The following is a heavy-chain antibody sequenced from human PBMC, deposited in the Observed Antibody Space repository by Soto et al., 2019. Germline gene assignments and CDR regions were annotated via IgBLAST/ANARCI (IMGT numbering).Heavy chain of an antibody. CDR2: ISNNGGST. Sequence: PGGSLRLSCAASGFTFSSYAMSWVRQAPGKGLEWVSVISNNGGSTYYADSVKGRFTISRDNSKNTLYLQMNSLRAEDTAVYYCAKDESAGYYYFDYWGQGTLVTVSS. D-gene: IGHD3-9*01. CDR3: AKDESAGYYYFDY. CDR1: GFTFSSYA. V-gene: IGHV3-23*01. J-gene: IGHJ4*02.